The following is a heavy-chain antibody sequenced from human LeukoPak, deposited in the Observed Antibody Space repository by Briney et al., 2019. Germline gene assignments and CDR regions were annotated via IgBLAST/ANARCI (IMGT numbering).Heavy chain of an antibody. CDR2: IIPIFGTA. J-gene: IGHJ6*02. CDR1: GYTLTELS. V-gene: IGHV1-69*13. CDR3: ARDSSGWYYYYYGMDV. Sequence: ASVKVSCKVSGYTLTELSMHWVRQAPGQGLEWMGGIIPIFGTANYAQKFQGRVTITADESTSTAYMELSSLRSEDTAVYYCARDSSGWYYYYYGMDVWGQGTTVTVSS. D-gene: IGHD6-19*01.